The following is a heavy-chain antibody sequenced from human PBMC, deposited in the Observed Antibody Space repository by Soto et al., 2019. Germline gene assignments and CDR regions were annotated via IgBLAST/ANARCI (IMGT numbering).Heavy chain of an antibody. CDR2: IYYSGST. Sequence: SETLSLTCTVSGGSITSSSYYWGWIRQPPGKGLLWIGSIYYSGSTYYNPSLKSRVTISVDTSKNQFSLKLSSVTAADTAVYYCATQEVGGSYVYTFDPWGQGTLVTVSS. CDR1: GGSITSSSYY. V-gene: IGHV4-39*01. J-gene: IGHJ5*02. CDR3: ATQEVGGSYVYTFDP. D-gene: IGHD1-26*01.